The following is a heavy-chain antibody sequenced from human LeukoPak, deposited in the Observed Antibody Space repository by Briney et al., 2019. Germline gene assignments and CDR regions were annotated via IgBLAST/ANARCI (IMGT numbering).Heavy chain of an antibody. CDR3: ARDYCGGDCFPDY. CDR1: GYTFTSYG. D-gene: IGHD2-21*02. J-gene: IGHJ4*02. CDR2: ISPYNGNT. V-gene: IGHV1-18*01. Sequence: ASVKVSCKASGYTFTSYGISWVRQAPGQGPGQGLEWMGWISPYNGNTNYAQKLQGRVTMTTDTSTSTAYMELRSLRSDDTAVYYCARDYCGGDCFPDYWGQGTLVTVSS.